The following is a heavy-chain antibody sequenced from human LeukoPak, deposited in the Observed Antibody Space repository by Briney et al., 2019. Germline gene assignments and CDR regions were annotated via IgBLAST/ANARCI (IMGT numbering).Heavy chain of an antibody. V-gene: IGHV3-21*01. CDR2: ISSSSSYI. CDR3: AREWGSGYCSSTSCLNDAFDI. CDR1: GFTFSSYS. J-gene: IGHJ3*02. Sequence: GGSLRLSCAASGFTFSSYSMNWVRQAPGKGLEWVSSISSSSSYIYYADSVKGRFTISRDNAKNSLYLQMNSLRAEDTAVYYCAREWGSGYCSSTSCLNDAFDIWGQGTMVTVPS. D-gene: IGHD2-2*01.